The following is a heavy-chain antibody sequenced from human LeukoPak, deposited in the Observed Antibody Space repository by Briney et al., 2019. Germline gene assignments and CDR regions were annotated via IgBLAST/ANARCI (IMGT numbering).Heavy chain of an antibody. Sequence: GGSLRLSCAASGFTFSSYGMHWVRQAPDKGLEWVAVISYDGSNKYYADSVKGRFTISRDNSKNTLYLQMNSLRAEDTAVYYCAKDRDSSGWYVFDYWGQGTLVTVSS. CDR2: ISYDGSNK. D-gene: IGHD6-19*01. CDR3: AKDRDSSGWYVFDY. V-gene: IGHV3-30*18. J-gene: IGHJ4*02. CDR1: GFTFSSYG.